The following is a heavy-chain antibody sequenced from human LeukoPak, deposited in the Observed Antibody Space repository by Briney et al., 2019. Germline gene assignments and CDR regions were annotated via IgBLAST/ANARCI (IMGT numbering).Heavy chain of an antibody. J-gene: IGHJ4*02. D-gene: IGHD2-2*01. CDR3: AREKDTAMDY. Sequence: GGSLRLSCAASGFTFSDYSIHWVRQAPGKGLEWVSSISSSSAYIYYADSVKVRFTISRDNAKNSLYLQVNSLRAEDTAVYYCAREKDTAMDYWGQGILVTVSS. CDR1: GFTFSDYS. V-gene: IGHV3-21*01. CDR2: ISSSSAYI.